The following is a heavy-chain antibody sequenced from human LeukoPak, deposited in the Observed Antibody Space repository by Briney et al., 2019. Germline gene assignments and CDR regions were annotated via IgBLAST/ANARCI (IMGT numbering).Heavy chain of an antibody. CDR1: GGSFSGYY. CDR2: IYYSGST. J-gene: IGHJ5*02. CDR3: ARVLYCSSTSCSDFGNWFDP. V-gene: IGHV4-59*01. D-gene: IGHD2-2*01. Sequence: SETLSLTCAVYGGSFSGYYWSWIRQPPGKGLEWIGYIYYSGSTNYNPSLKSRVTISVDTSKNQFSLKLSSVTAADTAVYYCARVLYCSSTSCSDFGNWFDPWGQGTLVTVSS.